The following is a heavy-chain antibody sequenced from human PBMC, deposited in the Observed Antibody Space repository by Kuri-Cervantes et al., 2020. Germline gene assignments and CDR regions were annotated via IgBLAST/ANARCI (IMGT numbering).Heavy chain of an antibody. D-gene: IGHD1-1*01. J-gene: IGHJ4*02. CDR2: IGTAGDT. V-gene: IGHV3-13*01. Sequence: LSLTCAASGFTFSSYDMHWVRQATGKGLEWVSAIGTAGDTYYPGSVKGRFTISRENAKNSLYLQMNSLRAGDTAVYYCANNWNLDNWGQGTLVTVSS. CDR3: ANNWNLDN. CDR1: GFTFSSYD.